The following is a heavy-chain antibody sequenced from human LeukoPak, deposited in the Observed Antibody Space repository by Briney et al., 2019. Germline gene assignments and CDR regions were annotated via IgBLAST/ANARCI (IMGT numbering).Heavy chain of an antibody. CDR2: IGGGGPTT. V-gene: IGHV3-23*01. J-gene: IGHJ4*02. Sequence: AGGSLRLSCAASGFTFSTYAMNWVRQAPAKGLEWVSTIGGGGPTTDYADSVKDRLTISRDNSKNTLYLQMNSLRAEDTAVYFCARGFLGGTDQYFDSWGQGTLVTVSS. D-gene: IGHD6-19*01. CDR3: ARGFLGGTDQYFDS. CDR1: GFTFSTYA.